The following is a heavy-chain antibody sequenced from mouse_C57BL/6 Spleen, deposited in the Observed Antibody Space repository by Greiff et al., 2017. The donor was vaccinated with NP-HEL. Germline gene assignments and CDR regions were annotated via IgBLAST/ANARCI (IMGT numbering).Heavy chain of an antibody. D-gene: IGHD1-1*01. CDR3: TRADGGLYYFDY. CDR1: GFTFSSYA. J-gene: IGHJ2*01. Sequence: EVKLVESGEGLVKPGGSLKLSCAASGFTFSSYAMSWVRQTPEKRLEWVAYISSGGDYIYYADTVKGRFTISRDNARNTLYLQMSSLKSEDTAMYYCTRADGGLYYFDYWGQGTTLTVSS. V-gene: IGHV5-9-1*02. CDR2: ISSGGDYI.